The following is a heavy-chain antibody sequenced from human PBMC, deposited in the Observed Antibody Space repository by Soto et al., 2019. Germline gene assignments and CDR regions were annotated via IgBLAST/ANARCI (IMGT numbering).Heavy chain of an antibody. CDR3: ARDLEYYYDSSGYYEDAFDI. V-gene: IGHV3-74*01. Sequence: GGSLRLSCAASGFTFSSYWMHWVRQAPGKGLVWVSRINSDGSSTSYADSVKGRFTISRDNAKNTLYLQMSSLRAEDTAVYYCARDLEYYYDSSGYYEDAFDIWGQGTMVTVSS. J-gene: IGHJ3*02. CDR1: GFTFSSYW. D-gene: IGHD3-22*01. CDR2: INSDGSST.